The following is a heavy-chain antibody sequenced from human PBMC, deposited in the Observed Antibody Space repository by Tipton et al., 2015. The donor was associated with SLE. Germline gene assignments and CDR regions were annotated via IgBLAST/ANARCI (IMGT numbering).Heavy chain of an antibody. CDR1: GGSIDGFY. D-gene: IGHD1-14*01. CDR2: VYYAGS. J-gene: IGHJ6*02. V-gene: IGHV4-59*01. CDR3: ARDRTGYGMDV. Sequence: TLSLTCTVSGGSIDGFYWSWIRQPPGKGLEWIGYVYYAGSNYNPSLKSRVILSVDTSKNLISVRLSSVTAADTAIYYCARDRTGYGMDVWGQGTTAIVSS.